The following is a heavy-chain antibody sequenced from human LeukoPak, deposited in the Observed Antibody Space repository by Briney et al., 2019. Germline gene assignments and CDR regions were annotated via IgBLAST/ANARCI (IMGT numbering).Heavy chain of an antibody. V-gene: IGHV5-51*01. CDR1: GYSFTNFW. CDR3: ARLSITSVGTIGGALAYHYYGMDV. J-gene: IGHJ6*02. Sequence: GESLKISCKGSGYSFTNFWIGWVRQMSGKGLELMGVIQPGDSDSRYSPSFQGQVTISADKSIRTAYLQWSSLRASDTAMYYCARLSITSVGTIGGALAYHYYGMDVWGQGTTVIVSS. D-gene: IGHD5-12*01. CDR2: IQPGDSDS.